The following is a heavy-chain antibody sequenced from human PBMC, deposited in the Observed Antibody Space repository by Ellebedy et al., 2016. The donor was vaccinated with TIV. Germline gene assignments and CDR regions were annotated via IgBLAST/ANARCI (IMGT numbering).Heavy chain of an antibody. CDR2: IVVGSGNT. Sequence: AASVKVSCKASGYTFTSYGISWVRQARGQRLEWIGWIVVGSGNTNYAQKFQERVTITRDMSTSTAYMELSSLRSEDTAVYYCAAERRGESGFSYYYYGMDVWGQGTTVTVSS. D-gene: IGHD3-3*01. CDR1: GYTFTSYG. J-gene: IGHJ6*02. CDR3: AAERRGESGFSYYYYGMDV. V-gene: IGHV1-58*02.